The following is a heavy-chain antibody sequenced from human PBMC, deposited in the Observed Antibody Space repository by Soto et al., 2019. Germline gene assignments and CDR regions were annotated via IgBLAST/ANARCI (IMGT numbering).Heavy chain of an antibody. V-gene: IGHV4-61*01. CDR3: ARDGRVDTGLGGYDYYQMDV. CDR1: SGSVSGHSYY. Sequence: SATLSLPCTVSSGSVSGHSYYWPWIRQPPGKGLEWIGNIYYTGSTNYTPSLKSRVTMSVDATKNQFSLKLRSVTAADTAAYYCARDGRVDTGLGGYDYYQMDVWGQGTTVAVSS. D-gene: IGHD5-18*01. J-gene: IGHJ6*02. CDR2: IYYTGST.